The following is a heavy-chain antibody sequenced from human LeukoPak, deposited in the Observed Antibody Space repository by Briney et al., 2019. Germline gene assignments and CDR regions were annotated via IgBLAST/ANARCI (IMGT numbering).Heavy chain of an antibody. CDR1: GGSISSYD. CDR2: IYTSGST. D-gene: IGHD5-24*01. V-gene: IGHV4-4*07. J-gene: IGHJ3*02. Sequence: PSETLSLTCTVSGGSISSYDWSWIRQPAGKGLEWIGRIYTSGSTNYSPSLKSRVTMSVDTSKNQFSLKLSSMTAADTAVYYCARHVTISGPYDASDIWGQGTMVTVSP. CDR3: ARHVTISGPYDASDI.